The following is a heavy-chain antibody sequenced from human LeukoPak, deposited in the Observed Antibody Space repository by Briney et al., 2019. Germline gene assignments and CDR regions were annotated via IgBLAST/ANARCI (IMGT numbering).Heavy chain of an antibody. D-gene: IGHD3-3*01. Sequence: GASVKVSCKASGYTFTSYDINWVRQATGQGVEWMGWMNPNSGNTGYAQKFQGRVTMTRNTSISTAYMELSSLRSEDTAVYYCARRITIFGVIIPTSAFDIWGQGTMVTVSS. CDR2: MNPNSGNT. CDR3: ARRITIFGVIIPTSAFDI. CDR1: GYTFTSYD. J-gene: IGHJ3*02. V-gene: IGHV1-8*01.